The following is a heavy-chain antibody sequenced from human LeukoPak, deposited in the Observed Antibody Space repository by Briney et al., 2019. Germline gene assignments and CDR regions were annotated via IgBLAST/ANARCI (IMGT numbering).Heavy chain of an antibody. CDR3: AKDKTHYYDSGGHYPKFDY. CDR2: ISGSGGST. Sequence: GESLRLSCAASGFTFSSYAMSWVRQAPGKGLEWVSAISGSGGSTYYADSVKGRFTVSRDNSKNTLYMQMNSLRAEDTAVYYCAKDKTHYYDSGGHYPKFDYWGQGTLVSVSS. J-gene: IGHJ4*02. V-gene: IGHV3-23*01. CDR1: GFTFSSYA. D-gene: IGHD3-22*01.